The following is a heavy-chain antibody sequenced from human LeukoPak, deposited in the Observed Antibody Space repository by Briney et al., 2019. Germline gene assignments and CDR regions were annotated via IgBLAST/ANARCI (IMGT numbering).Heavy chain of an antibody. CDR1: GFTFSSYW. CDR3: ARSTGVWELLDY. V-gene: IGHV3-74*01. J-gene: IGHJ4*02. D-gene: IGHD1-26*01. CDR2: INSDGSST. Sequence: GGSLRLSRAASGFTFSSYWMHWVRQAPGKGLVWVSRINSDGSSTSYADSVKGRFTISRDNAKNTLYLQMNSLRAEDTAVYYCARSTGVWELLDYWGQGTLVTVSS.